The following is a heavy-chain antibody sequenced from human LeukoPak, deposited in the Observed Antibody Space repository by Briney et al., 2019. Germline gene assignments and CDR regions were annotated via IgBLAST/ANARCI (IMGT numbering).Heavy chain of an antibody. D-gene: IGHD6-13*01. V-gene: IGHV1-2*06. Sequence: ASVKVSCKASGYTFTGYYMHWVRQAPGQGLEWMGRINPNSGGTNYAQKFQGRFTMTRDTSISTAYMELSRLRSDDTAVYYCAGIAAADDAFDIWGQGTMVTVSS. CDR1: GYTFTGYY. CDR3: AGIAAADDAFDI. J-gene: IGHJ3*02. CDR2: INPNSGGT.